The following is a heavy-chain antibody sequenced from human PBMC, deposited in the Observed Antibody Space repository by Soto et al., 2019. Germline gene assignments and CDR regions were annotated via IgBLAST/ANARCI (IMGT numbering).Heavy chain of an antibody. Sequence: SETLSLTCTVSGGSISSNYWSWIRQPPGKGLEWIGYIYYSGSTNYNPSLKSRVTISVDTSKNQFSLKLSSVTAADTAVYYCASLDTAMDFDYWGQGTLVTVSS. D-gene: IGHD5-18*01. CDR3: ASLDTAMDFDY. J-gene: IGHJ4*02. CDR2: IYYSGST. V-gene: IGHV4-59*01. CDR1: GGSISSNY.